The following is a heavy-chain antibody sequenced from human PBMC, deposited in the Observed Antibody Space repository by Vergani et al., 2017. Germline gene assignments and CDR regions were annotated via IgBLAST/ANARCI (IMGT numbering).Heavy chain of an antibody. Sequence: QLQLQESGSGLVKPSQTLSLTCAVSGDSITNGGFSWNWIRQPPGKGPEWIGYIFPSGKSDYNPSLKNRVSIALDKSKNEFSLWVNSVTAADTAVYFCARASLGALVGYYYYMDVWGKGKTVVVS. CDR3: ARASLGALVGYYYYMDV. D-gene: IGHD1-26*01. V-gene: IGHV4-30-2*01. J-gene: IGHJ6*03. CDR2: IFPSGKS. CDR1: GDSITNGGFS.